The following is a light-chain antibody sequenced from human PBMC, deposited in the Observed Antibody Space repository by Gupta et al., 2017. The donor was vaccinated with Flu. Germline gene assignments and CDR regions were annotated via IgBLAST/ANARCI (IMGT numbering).Light chain of an antibody. CDR2: GVS. CDR3: EQYAESPRA. Sequence: EIVLTQSPGTLPLSPGERATLSCRASQSTGSNNYLSWFQQKPGQAPRLVIYGVSNRATGIPDRFSGSGSGTDFSLTISRLEPEDFAVYFCEQYAESPRAFGQGTKVEIK. V-gene: IGKV3-20*01. J-gene: IGKJ1*01. CDR1: QSTGSNNY.